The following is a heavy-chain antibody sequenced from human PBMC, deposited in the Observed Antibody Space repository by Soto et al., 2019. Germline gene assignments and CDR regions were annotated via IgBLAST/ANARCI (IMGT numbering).Heavy chain of an antibody. J-gene: IGHJ6*02. V-gene: IGHV4-30-2*01. D-gene: IGHD5-12*01. CDR3: ARRRGFPYYYGMDV. CDR1: GGSISSGGYS. Sequence: QLQLQESGSGLVKPSQTLSLTCAVSGGSISSGGYSWSWIRQPPGKGLEWIGYIYHSGSTYYNPSLKGRVTISVDRSKNQFSPKLSSVTAADTAVYYCARRRGFPYYYGMDVWGQGTTVTVSS. CDR2: IYHSGST.